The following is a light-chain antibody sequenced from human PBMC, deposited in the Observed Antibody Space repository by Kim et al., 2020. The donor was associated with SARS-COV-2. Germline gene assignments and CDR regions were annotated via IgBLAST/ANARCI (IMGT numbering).Light chain of an antibody. CDR1: QRINSW. CDR2: KTS. CDR3: QQYNTYTWT. V-gene: IGKV1-5*03. Sequence: DIQMTQSPSTLSASVGDRVIITCRASQRINSWLAWYQQKPGKAPKLLIYKTSSLESGVPSRFSGSGSGTEFTLTITSLQPDDFATYYCQQYNTYTWTFGQGTKVDIK. J-gene: IGKJ1*01.